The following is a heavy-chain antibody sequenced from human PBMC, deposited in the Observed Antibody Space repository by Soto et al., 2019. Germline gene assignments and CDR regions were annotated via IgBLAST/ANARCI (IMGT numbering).Heavy chain of an antibody. V-gene: IGHV3-48*02. CDR2: ISSSSSTI. J-gene: IGHJ6*02. CDR3: ARDGTLTGYFLSYYYYYGMDV. D-gene: IGHD3-9*01. CDR1: GFTFSSYS. Sequence: GGSLRLSCAASGFTFSSYSMNWVRQAPGKGLEWVSYISSSSSTIYYADSVKGRFTISRDNAKNSLYLQMNSLRDEDTAVYYCARDGTLTGYFLSYYYYYGMDVWGQGTTVTVSS.